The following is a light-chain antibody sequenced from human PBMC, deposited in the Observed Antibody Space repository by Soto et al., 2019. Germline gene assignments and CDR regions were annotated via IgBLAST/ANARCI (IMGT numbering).Light chain of an antibody. CDR3: QQYNTFSS. CDR2: TAS. V-gene: IGKV1-5*03. J-gene: IGKJ1*01. CDR1: QTVNKY. Sequence: DIQMTQSPSTLSASVGGRVAITCRASQTVNKYLAWYQQKPGKAPNLLIYTASTLKSGVPSRFSGSGSGTEFTLTISSLQPDDFATYYCQQYNTFSSFGQGTKVEIK.